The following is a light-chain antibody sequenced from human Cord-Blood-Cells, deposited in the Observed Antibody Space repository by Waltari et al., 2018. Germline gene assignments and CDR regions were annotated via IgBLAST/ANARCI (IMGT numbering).Light chain of an antibody. Sequence: DIQITQSPSSVSVSVGDRVTITCRASQGISTWLAWSQQKPGKAPKLLIYAASSLQSGVPSRFSGSVSGTDFSLTISSLQPEDFSTYFCQQANSFPFTFGPGTKVDIK. CDR2: AAS. CDR3: QQANSFPFT. V-gene: IGKV1-12*01. J-gene: IGKJ3*01. CDR1: QGISTW.